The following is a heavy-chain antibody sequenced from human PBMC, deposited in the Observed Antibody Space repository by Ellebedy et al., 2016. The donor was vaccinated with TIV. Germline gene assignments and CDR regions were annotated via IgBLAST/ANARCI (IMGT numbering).Heavy chain of an antibody. J-gene: IGHJ5*01. CDR1: GGSISSGVYY. Sequence: SETLSLXCTVSGGSISSGVYYWSWIRQPAGRALEWIGRIYTRGTTNYNPSLKSRVTMSLDTSKNQFSLKLTSVTAADTAVYYCASSYDISGYYLDSWGQGTLVTASS. CDR2: IYTRGTT. CDR3: ASSYDISGYYLDS. V-gene: IGHV4-61*02. D-gene: IGHD3-22*01.